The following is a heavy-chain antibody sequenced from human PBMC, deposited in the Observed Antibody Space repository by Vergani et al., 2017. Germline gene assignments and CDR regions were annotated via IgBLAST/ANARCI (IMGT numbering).Heavy chain of an antibody. J-gene: IGHJ6*02. V-gene: IGHV1-46*01. CDR3: ARDPRVWGYQLLSHYYYYGMDV. Sequence: QVQLVQSGAEVKKPGASVKVSCKASGYTFTSYYMHWVRQAPGQGLEWMGIINPSGGSTSYAQKFQGRVTITADESTSTAYMELSSLRSEDTAVYYCARDPRVWGYQLLSHYYYYGMDVWGQGTTVTVSS. D-gene: IGHD2-2*01. CDR2: INPSGGST. CDR1: GYTFTSYY.